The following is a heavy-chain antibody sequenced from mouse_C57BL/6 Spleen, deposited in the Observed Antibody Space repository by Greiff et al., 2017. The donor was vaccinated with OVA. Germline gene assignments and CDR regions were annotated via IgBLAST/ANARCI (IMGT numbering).Heavy chain of an antibody. V-gene: IGHV1-42*01. CDR3: ARSKEFPDY. Sequence: VQLKESGPELVKPGASVKISCKASGYSFTGYYMNWVKQSPEKSLEWIGEINPSTGGTTYNQKFKAKATLTVDKSSNTAYMQLKSLTSEDSAVYYCARSKEFPDYWGQGTTLTVSS. J-gene: IGHJ2*01. CDR1: GYSFTGYY. CDR2: INPSTGGT.